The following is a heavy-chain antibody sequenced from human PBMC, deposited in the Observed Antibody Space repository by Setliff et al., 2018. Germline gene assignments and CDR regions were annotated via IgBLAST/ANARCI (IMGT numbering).Heavy chain of an antibody. V-gene: IGHV3-74*01. CDR3: TRDQDYYGMDV. J-gene: IGHJ6*02. CDR2: INSDGSST. CDR1: GFTFSSYW. Sequence: GGSLRLSCAASGFTFSSYWMHWVRQAPGKGLVWVSRINSDGSSTSYADSVKGRFTISRDNTKNSLYLQMNSLRGEDTAVYHCTRDQDYYGMDVWGQGTTVTVSS.